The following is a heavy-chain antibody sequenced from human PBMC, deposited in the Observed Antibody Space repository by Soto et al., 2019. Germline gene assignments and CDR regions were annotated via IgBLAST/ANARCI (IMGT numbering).Heavy chain of an antibody. CDR2: ISGSGGST. J-gene: IGHJ4*02. V-gene: IGHV3-23*01. CDR3: AKSVRFGLWSLDY. Sequence: GGSLRLSCAASGVTFSTYAMALIRQAPGKGLEWVSGISGSGGSTYYAASVKGRFTISRDNSKNTLYLQMNSLRAEDTAVYYCAKSVRFGLWSLDYWGQGTLVTVSS. CDR1: GVTFSTYA. D-gene: IGHD5-18*01.